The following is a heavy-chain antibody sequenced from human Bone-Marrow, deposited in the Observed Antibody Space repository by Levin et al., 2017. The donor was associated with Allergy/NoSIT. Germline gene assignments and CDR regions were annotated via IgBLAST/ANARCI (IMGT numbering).Heavy chain of an antibody. D-gene: IGHD6-19*01. V-gene: IGHV3-64*02. J-gene: IGHJ4*02. CDR3: AGSSGWQFVDS. CDR2: ISTNGRDT. Sequence: GESLKISCAASGFTFSTYVMHWILQAPGKGLEYVSAISTNGRDTYYADSVKGRFTISRDNSKNTLYLQMGSLRAEDMAVYYCAGSSGWQFVDSWGQGTLVTVSS. CDR1: GFTFSTYV.